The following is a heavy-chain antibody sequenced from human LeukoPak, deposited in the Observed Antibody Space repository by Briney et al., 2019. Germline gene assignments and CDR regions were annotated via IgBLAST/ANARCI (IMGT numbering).Heavy chain of an antibody. J-gene: IGHJ2*01. CDR1: GGSISSSSYY. V-gene: IGHV4-39*01. CDR3: ANNMTYYDILTGYAPRYFGL. CDR2: IYYSGST. D-gene: IGHD3-9*01. Sequence: PSETLSLTCTVSGGSISSSSYYWGWIRQPPGKGLEWIGSIYYSGSTYYNPSLKSRVTISVDTSKNQFSLKLSSVTAADTALYSAANNMTYYDILTGYAPRYFGLWGRGTLVTVSS.